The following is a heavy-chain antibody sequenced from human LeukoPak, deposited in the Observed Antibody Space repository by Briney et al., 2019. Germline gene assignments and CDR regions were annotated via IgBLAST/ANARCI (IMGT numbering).Heavy chain of an antibody. D-gene: IGHD6-13*01. J-gene: IGHJ4*02. CDR2: INYREDI. Sequence: SETLSLTCTVSGGSFNSHYWSWIRQPPGMGPEWIAFINYREDINYNPSLKSRVTISVDTSKSQFSLRLSSVTAADTAVYYCARGGASSQPFDYWGQGTLVTVSS. CDR3: ARGGASSQPFDY. V-gene: IGHV4-59*11. CDR1: GGSFNSHY.